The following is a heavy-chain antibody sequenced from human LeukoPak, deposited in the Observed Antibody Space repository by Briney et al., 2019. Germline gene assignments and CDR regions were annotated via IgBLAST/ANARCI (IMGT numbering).Heavy chain of an antibody. CDR3: ARASAGYNGH. V-gene: IGHV3-64*01. D-gene: IGHD3-9*01. Sequence: GGSLRLSCAASGFTVSNNYMSWVRQAPGKGLKYVSGISSDGGSTYYANSVKGRFTISRDNSKNTLYLQMASLRAEDMAVYYCARASAGYNGHWGQGTLVTVSS. J-gene: IGHJ4*02. CDR1: GFTVSNNY. CDR2: ISSDGGST.